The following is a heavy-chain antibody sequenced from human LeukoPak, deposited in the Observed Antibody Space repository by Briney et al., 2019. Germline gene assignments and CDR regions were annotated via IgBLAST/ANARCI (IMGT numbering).Heavy chain of an antibody. J-gene: IGHJ4*02. CDR2: ISSSSSI. Sequence: GGSLRLSCAASGFTFSTYSMNWVRQAPGKGLEWVSYISSSSSIYYADSVKGRFTISRDNAKNSLYLQMNSVRAEDTAVYYCARGIRTYGGASDYWGQGTLVTVSS. V-gene: IGHV3-48*01. CDR1: GFTFSTYS. D-gene: IGHD1-26*01. CDR3: ARGIRTYGGASDY.